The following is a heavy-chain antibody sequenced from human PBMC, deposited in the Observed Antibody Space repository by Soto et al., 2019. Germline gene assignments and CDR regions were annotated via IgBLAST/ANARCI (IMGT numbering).Heavy chain of an antibody. D-gene: IGHD3-10*01. CDR3: AKDSVLLWFGESPKDYGMDV. J-gene: IGHJ6*02. CDR2: ISGSGGST. Sequence: VQLLESGGGLVQPGGSLRLSCAASGFTFSSYAMSWVRQAPGKGLEWVSAISGSGGSTYYADSVKGRFTISRDNSKNTLYLQMNSLRAEDTAVYYCAKDSVLLWFGESPKDYGMDVWGQGTTVTVSS. V-gene: IGHV3-23*01. CDR1: GFTFSSYA.